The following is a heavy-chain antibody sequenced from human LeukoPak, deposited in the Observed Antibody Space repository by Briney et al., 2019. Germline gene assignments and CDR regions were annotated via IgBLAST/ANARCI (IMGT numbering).Heavy chain of an antibody. CDR2: ISTSSSNI. D-gene: IGHD6-19*01. Sequence: PGGSLRLSCAASGFTFSNDYMNWVRQAPGKGLEWVSSISTSSSNIYYADSVKGRFTTSSDYAKHSPHLQMNSLTAGETAVYYWARQQWLDGPYYVDYWGKGTLDTVSS. V-gene: IGHV3-21*01. J-gene: IGHJ4*02. CDR1: GFTFSNDY. CDR3: ARQQWLDGPYYVDY.